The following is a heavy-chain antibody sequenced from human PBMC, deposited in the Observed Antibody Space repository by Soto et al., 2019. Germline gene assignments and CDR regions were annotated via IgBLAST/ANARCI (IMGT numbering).Heavy chain of an antibody. CDR2: INGYTGNT. CDR3: ARSRVTGKGGIDV. CDR1: GYTFTSYG. D-gene: IGHD3-10*01. V-gene: IGHV1-18*01. Sequence: GASVKVSCKASGYTFTSYGLSWVRQAPGQGLEWMGWINGYTGNTNYAQKFQGRVTMTTDTSTNTAYLDLWTLISDDTAVYYCARSRVTGKGGIDVWGQGTTVTVSS. J-gene: IGHJ6*02.